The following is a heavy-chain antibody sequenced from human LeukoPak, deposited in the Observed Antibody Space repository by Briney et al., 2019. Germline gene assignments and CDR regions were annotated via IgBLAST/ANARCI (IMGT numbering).Heavy chain of an antibody. D-gene: IGHD5-18*01. Sequence: ASVKVSCKASGYTFTSNYIHWVRQAPGQGLEWMGMIYPRDGSTSYAQKFQGRVTVTRDTSTSTVHMELSGLRSEDTAVYYCARDQGRHTAMIYYYGMDVWGQGTTVTVSS. CDR3: ARDQGRHTAMIYYYGMDV. CDR1: GYTFTSNY. CDR2: IYPRDGST. V-gene: IGHV1-46*01. J-gene: IGHJ6*02.